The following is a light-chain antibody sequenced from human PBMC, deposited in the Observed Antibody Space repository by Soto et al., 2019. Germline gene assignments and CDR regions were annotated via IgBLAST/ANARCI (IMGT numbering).Light chain of an antibody. V-gene: IGKV1-5*03. J-gene: IGKJ1*01. CDR1: QSISSW. CDR3: QQYNDNWT. CDR2: KAS. Sequence: DIQMTQSPSTLSASVGDRVTITCRASQSISSWLAWYQQKPGTAPKLLIYKASTLQSGVPSRFSGNGSGTEFTLTISSLQPDVSSTYYCQQYNDNWTFGQGTKVEMK.